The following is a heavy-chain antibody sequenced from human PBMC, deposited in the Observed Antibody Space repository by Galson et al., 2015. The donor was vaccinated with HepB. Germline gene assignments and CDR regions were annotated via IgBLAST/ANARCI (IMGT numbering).Heavy chain of an antibody. CDR1: GYTFTGYY. V-gene: IGHV1-2*06. CDR3: AAAGYDIYLAGYFDL. D-gene: IGHD3-9*01. J-gene: IGHJ2*01. CDR2: INPNSGGT. Sequence: SVKVSCKASGYTFTGYYMHWVRQAPGQGLEWMGRINPNSGGTNYAQKFQGRVTMTRDTSISTAYMELSRLRSDDTAVYYCAAAGYDIYLAGYFDLWGRGTLVTVSS.